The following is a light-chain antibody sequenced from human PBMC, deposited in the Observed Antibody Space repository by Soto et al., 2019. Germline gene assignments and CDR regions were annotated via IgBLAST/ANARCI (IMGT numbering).Light chain of an antibody. CDR3: SSYTSSSTVV. CDR1: SSDVGSYKY. J-gene: IGLJ2*01. V-gene: IGLV2-14*01. Sequence: QSALTQPASVSGSPGQSITISCIGTSSDVGSYKYVSWYQQYPGKAPKLMIYDVSNRPSWVSDRFSGSKSGNTASLTISGLQAEDEADYYGSSYTSSSTVVFGGGTKVTVL. CDR2: DVS.